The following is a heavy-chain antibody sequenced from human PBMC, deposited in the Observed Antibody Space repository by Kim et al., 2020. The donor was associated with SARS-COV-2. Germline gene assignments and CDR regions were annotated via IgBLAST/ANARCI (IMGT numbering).Heavy chain of an antibody. J-gene: IGHJ4*02. CDR1: GYTFTSYY. V-gene: IGHV1-46*01. CDR3: ARDRFRIAAAGTGLGY. D-gene: IGHD6-13*01. Sequence: ASVKVSCKASGYTFTSYYMHWVRQAPGQGLEWMGIINPSGGSTSYAQKFQGRVTMTRDTSTSTVYMELSSLRYEDTAVYYCARDRFRIAAAGTGLGYWGQGTLVTVSS. CDR2: INPSGGST.